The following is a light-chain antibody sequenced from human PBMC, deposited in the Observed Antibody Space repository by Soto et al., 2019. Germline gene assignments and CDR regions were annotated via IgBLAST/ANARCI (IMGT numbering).Light chain of an antibody. CDR1: SSDVGGYDY. J-gene: IGLJ1*01. CDR3: TSYTARRLYV. Sequence: QTLLTKSASFSGSPGQSITISFTGTSSDVGGYDYVSWYQQHPGKAPKLLIYDVSNRPSGVSTRFSGSKSGNTASLTISGLQAEDEGDYYCTSYTARRLYVFGSGTKVTVL. V-gene: IGLV2-14*03. CDR2: DVS.